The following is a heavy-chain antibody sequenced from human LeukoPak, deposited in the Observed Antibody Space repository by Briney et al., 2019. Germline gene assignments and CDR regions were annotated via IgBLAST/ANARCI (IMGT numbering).Heavy chain of an antibody. D-gene: IGHD6-13*01. Sequence: ASVKVSCKASGYTFTAYYMHWVRQAPGQGLEWMGWIKCDSGGTEYSRNYRGRVTMTRDTSISTAYMELTRLTSDDTAVYYWVGSNWAAGAAFDSWGQGTQVTVSS. V-gene: IGHV1-2*02. CDR2: IKCDSGGT. CDR3: VGSNWAAGAAFDS. CDR1: GYTFTAYY. J-gene: IGHJ4*02.